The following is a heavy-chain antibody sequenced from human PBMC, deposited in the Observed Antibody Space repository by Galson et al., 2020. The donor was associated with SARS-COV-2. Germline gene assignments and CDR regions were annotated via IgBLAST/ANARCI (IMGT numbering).Heavy chain of an antibody. Sequence: GGSLRLSCEVSGFTFSLYGLTWVRQAPGKGLEWVSSISTSSHYIYYADSVEGRFTISRDNDRNSLLLQMNSLRAEDTAVYYCARDASWAMFGMDVWGRGTTVTVSS. CDR3: ARDASWAMFGMDV. D-gene: IGHD1-26*01. CDR1: GFTFSLYG. J-gene: IGHJ6*02. V-gene: IGHV3-21*01. CDR2: ISTSSHYI.